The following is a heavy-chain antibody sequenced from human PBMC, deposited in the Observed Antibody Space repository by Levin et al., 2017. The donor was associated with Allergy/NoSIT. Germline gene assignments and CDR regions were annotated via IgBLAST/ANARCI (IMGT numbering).Heavy chain of an antibody. J-gene: IGHJ4*02. Sequence: MTSETLSLTCAVYGGSVSGYYWSWIRQPPGKGLEWIGEINHSGSTNYHPSIKSRVTMSIDTSTDQFSLRVTSVTAADTAVYYCARGQRSDYYDASGFYYVFDHWGQGTLVTVSS. V-gene: IGHV4-34*01. CDR1: GGSVSGYY. CDR3: ARGQRSDYYDASGFYYVFDH. CDR2: INHSGST. D-gene: IGHD3-22*01.